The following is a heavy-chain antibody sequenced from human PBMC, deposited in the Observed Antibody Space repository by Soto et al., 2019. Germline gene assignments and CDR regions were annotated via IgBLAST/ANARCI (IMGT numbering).Heavy chain of an antibody. V-gene: IGHV4-30-4*01. Sequence: KPSETLSLTCTVSGGSISSGDYYWSWIRQPPGKGLEWIGYIYYSGSTYYNPSLKSRVTISVDTSKNQFSLKLSSVTAADTAVYYCARENPVDGMDVWGQGTTVTVYS. J-gene: IGHJ6*02. CDR2: IYYSGST. CDR3: ARENPVDGMDV. CDR1: GGSISSGDYY.